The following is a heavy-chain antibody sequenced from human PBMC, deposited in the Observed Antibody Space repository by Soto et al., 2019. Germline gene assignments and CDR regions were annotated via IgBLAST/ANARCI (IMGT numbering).Heavy chain of an antibody. CDR1: EFTFSNYA. CDR3: AKARVSYDRNLAY. J-gene: IGHJ4*02. V-gene: IGHV3-23*01. CDR2: ISGSGDST. Sequence: PGGSLRLSCAASEFTFSNYAMTWVRQAPGKGLEWVSTISGSGDSTYYADSVKGRFTISRDNSKDTLYLQINSLRAEDTAVYYCAKARVSYDRNLAYWGQGTRVTVSS. D-gene: IGHD2-21*01.